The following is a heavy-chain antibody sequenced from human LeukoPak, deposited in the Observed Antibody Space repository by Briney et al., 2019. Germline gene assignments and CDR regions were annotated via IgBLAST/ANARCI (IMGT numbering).Heavy chain of an antibody. Sequence: GGSLRLSCAASGFTFSNYWMSWVRQAPGKGLEWVANIKQDGSEKYYVDSVEGRFTISRDNAKNSLYLQMNSLRAEDTAVYYCARDLSSGYYFDYWGQGTLVTVSS. CDR2: IKQDGSEK. D-gene: IGHD3-10*01. J-gene: IGHJ4*02. CDR1: GFTFSNYW. V-gene: IGHV3-7*01. CDR3: ARDLSSGYYFDY.